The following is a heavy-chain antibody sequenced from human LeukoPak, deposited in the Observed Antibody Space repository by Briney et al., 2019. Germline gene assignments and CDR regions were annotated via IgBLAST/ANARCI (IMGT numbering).Heavy chain of an antibody. D-gene: IGHD1-26*01. CDR1: GGSFSGYY. CDR2: INHSGST. J-gene: IGHJ4*02. Sequence: PSETLSLTCAVYGGSFSGYYWSWIRQPPGKGLEWIGEINHSGSTNYNPSLKSRVTISVDTSKNQFSLKLSSVTAADTAVYYCARGGRRGWRPFDYWGQGTLVTVSS. V-gene: IGHV4-34*01. CDR3: ARGGRRGWRPFDY.